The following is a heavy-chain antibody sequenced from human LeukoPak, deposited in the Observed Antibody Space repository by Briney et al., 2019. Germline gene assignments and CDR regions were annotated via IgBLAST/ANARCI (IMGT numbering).Heavy chain of an antibody. CDR2: VHYSGST. J-gene: IGHJ6*02. CDR1: GGSSSTYY. Sequence: SQTLSLTCTVSGGSSSTYYWSWIRQSPGKGLEWIGNVHYSGSTKYNPSLKSRVTISLDTSKNQFSLNLSYVTAADTAVYYCARDGELLSPYFYAMDVWGQGTTVAVSS. D-gene: IGHD1-26*01. V-gene: IGHV4-59*01. CDR3: ARDGELLSPYFYAMDV.